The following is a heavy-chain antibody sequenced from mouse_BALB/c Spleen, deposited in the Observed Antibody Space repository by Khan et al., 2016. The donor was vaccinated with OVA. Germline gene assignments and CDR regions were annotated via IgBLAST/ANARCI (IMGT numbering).Heavy chain of an antibody. CDR2: ISYSGST. D-gene: IGHD1-1*01. Sequence: EVQLQESGPGLLKPSQSLSLTCTVTGYSITSDYAWNWIRPFPGNQLEWMAYISYSGSTTYSPSLRSRISITRDTSKNPFFLQLNFVNTEDTATYYWASEKLLLRYPDYCAYWGQGTTLTVSS. CDR1: GYSITSDYA. V-gene: IGHV3-2*02. J-gene: IGHJ2*01. CDR3: ASEKLLLRYPDYCAY.